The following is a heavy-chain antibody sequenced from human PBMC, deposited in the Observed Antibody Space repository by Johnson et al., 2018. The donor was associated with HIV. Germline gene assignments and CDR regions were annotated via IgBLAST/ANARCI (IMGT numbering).Heavy chain of an antibody. CDR3: AKSLWATLVVVFISTHGFDI. V-gene: IGHV3-30*02. J-gene: IGHJ3*02. Sequence: QVQLVEFGGGVVQPGGSLRLSCAASGFTFSSYGMHWVRQAPGKGLEWVAFIRYAGSNKYYADSVKGRFTIARDNSKDTLYLQLNDLRAEDTAVYFCAKSLWATLVVVFISTHGFDIWGQGTMVTVSS. CDR1: GFTFSSYG. CDR2: IRYAGSNK. D-gene: IGHD2-15*01.